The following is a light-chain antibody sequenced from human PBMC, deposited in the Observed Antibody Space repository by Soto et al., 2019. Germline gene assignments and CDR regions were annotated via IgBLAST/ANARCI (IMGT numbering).Light chain of an antibody. V-gene: IGKV3-20*01. CDR2: AAS. Sequence: PGERATISCRASQSVSSNYLAWYQQKPGQAPRLLIYAASNRASGIPDRFGGSGSGTDSTLTVSRLEPEDFAVYYCQQYGSAPWTFGQGTKVEI. CDR3: QQYGSAPWT. J-gene: IGKJ1*01. CDR1: QSVSSNY.